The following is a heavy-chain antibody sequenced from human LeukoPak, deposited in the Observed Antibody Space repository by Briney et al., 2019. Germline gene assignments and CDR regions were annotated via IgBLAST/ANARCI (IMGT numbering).Heavy chain of an antibody. D-gene: IGHD4-17*01. CDR1: GYTFTDYY. CDR2: INPNSGAT. J-gene: IGHJ4*02. CDR3: ARPSDYGDYIDY. V-gene: IGHV1-2*02. Sequence: ASVKVSCKGSGYTFTDYYMHWVRQAPGQGLEWMAKINPNSGATAYAERFQGRVTLTRDTSISTIYMELRTLTSGDTAVYYCARPSDYGDYIDYLGQGTPVTVSS.